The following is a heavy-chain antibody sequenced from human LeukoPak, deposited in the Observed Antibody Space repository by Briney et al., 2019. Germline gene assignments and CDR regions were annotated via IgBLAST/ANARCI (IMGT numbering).Heavy chain of an antibody. J-gene: IGHJ4*02. V-gene: IGHV1-18*01. D-gene: IGHD2-21*01. CDR3: ARERGPAYCGGDCPTPLDY. Sequence: ASVKISCKASGYTFTSYGISWVRQAPGQGLEWMGWISAYNGNTNYAQKLQGRVTMTTDTSTSTAYMELRSLRSDDTAVYYCARERGPAYCGGDCPTPLDYWGQGTLVTVSS. CDR1: GYTFTSYG. CDR2: ISAYNGNT.